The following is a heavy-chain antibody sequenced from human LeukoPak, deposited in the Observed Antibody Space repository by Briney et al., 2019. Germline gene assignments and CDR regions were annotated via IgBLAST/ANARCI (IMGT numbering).Heavy chain of an antibody. D-gene: IGHD3-22*01. V-gene: IGHV4-31*03. J-gene: IGHJ4*02. Sequence: SETLTLTCTVSGASFSSGDQYWNWIRQSPGKGLEWIGSIHPSGMLYNNPSLESRVTISIDTSKNQFSLNLNSVTAADTAVYFCSRGLDSRKLGYWGQGTLVTVSS. CDR2: IHPSGML. CDR3: SRGLDSRKLGY. CDR1: GASFSSGDQY.